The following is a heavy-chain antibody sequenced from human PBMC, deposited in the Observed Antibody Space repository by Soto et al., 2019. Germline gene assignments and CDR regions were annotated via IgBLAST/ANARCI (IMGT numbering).Heavy chain of an antibody. V-gene: IGHV3-7*05. J-gene: IGHJ6*02. CDR2: IKQDGSEK. Sequence: GSLRLSCAASGFKFSSYWMSWVRQAPGKGLEWVANIKQDGSEKYYVDSVKGRFTIPRDNAKNSLYLQMNSLRAEDTAVYYCARESGYSYGYNYYYYYGMDVWGQGTTVTVSS. CDR3: ARESGYSYGYNYYYYYGMDV. D-gene: IGHD5-18*01. CDR1: GFKFSSYW.